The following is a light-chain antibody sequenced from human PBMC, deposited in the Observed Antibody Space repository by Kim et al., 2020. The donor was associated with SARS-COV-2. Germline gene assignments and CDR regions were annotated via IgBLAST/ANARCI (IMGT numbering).Light chain of an antibody. J-gene: IGKJ1*01. CDR1: QDIGNY. Sequence: ASVGDRVTIPCRASQDIGNYVAWYHQQPGKVPKLLISGASSLQSGVPSRFGGSGSGTHFTLTITSLQPGDVGSYYCQRYDSPPWTFGPGTKVDIK. CDR3: QRYDSPPWT. V-gene: IGKV1-27*01. CDR2: GAS.